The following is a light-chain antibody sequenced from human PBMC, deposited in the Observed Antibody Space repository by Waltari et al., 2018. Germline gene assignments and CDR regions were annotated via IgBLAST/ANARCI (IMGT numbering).Light chain of an antibody. V-gene: IGLV2-11*01. CDR3: CSFAGFYTWV. J-gene: IGLJ3*02. CDR2: DVT. CDR1: SRDVGDYDY. Sequence: QSALTQPRSVSGSPGQSVTISCTGTSRDVGDYDYVSWYQHHPGEAPKLIIFDVTHRPSGVPGRFSGTKSGNTASLTISGLQPDDEADYYCCSFAGFYTWVFGGGTKLTVL.